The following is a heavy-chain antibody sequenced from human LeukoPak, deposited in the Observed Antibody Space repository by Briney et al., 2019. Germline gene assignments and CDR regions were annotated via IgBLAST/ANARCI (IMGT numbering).Heavy chain of an antibody. Sequence: ASVKVSCKASGGTFSSYAISWVRQAPGQGLEWMGGIIPIFGTANYAQKFQGRVTITADESTSTAYMELSSLRSEDTAVYYCASRSSSWSSYYYGMDVWGQGTTVTVSS. J-gene: IGHJ6*02. CDR2: IIPIFGTA. V-gene: IGHV1-69*13. CDR1: GGTFSSYA. CDR3: ASRSSSWSSYYYGMDV. D-gene: IGHD6-13*01.